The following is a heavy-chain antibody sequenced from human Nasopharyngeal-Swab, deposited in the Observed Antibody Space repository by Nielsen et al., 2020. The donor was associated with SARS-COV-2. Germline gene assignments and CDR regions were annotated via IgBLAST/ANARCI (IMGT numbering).Heavy chain of an antibody. J-gene: IGHJ6*03. CDR2: IRSKANSFAT. D-gene: IGHD3-22*01. CDR3: STIVVVKPTDYMDV. V-gene: IGHV3-73*01. CDR1: GFTFSDSA. Sequence: GESLKISCAASGFTFSDSAMHWVRQASGKGLEWVGRIRSKANSFATGYAASVKGRFTISRDESKNTTYLQTNSLKTEDTAVYYCSTIVVVKPTDYMDVWGKGTTVTVSS.